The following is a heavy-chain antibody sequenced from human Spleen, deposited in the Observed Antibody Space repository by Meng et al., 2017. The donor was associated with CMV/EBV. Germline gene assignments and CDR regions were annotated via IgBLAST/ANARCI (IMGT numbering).Heavy chain of an antibody. CDR2: INPNNGDT. J-gene: IGHJ4*02. CDR1: GYTFTGFF. V-gene: IGHV1-2*02. D-gene: IGHD1-26*01. Sequence: ASVKVSCKASGYTFTGFFMHWVRQAPGQGLEWMGRINPNNGDTNYARNFQGRVTMTRDTSMTTVYMELARLTSDDTAVYYCARVLVGAGDYWGQGTLVTVSS. CDR3: ARVLVGAGDY.